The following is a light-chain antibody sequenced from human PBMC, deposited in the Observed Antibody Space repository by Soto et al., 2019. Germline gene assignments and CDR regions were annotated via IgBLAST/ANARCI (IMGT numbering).Light chain of an antibody. V-gene: IGKV4-1*01. CDR2: WAS. CDR1: RSVLSSSNNKNF. Sequence: PATLALSLGERATINCKSSRSVLSSSNNKNFLAWYQQKPGQPPRLLIYWASTRESGVPDRFSGSGSGTDFTLTISSLQAEDVAVYYCQQYYSSPFTFGPGTKVDIK. CDR3: QQYYSSPFT. J-gene: IGKJ3*01.